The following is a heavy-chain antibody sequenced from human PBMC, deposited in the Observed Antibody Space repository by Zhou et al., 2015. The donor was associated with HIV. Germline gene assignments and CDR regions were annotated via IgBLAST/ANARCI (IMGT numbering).Heavy chain of an antibody. J-gene: IGHJ4*02. CDR1: GFIFNDYY. CDR2: ISSSSSYI. V-gene: IGHV3-11*06. CDR3: ARGSGGYDWVPRGFDY. Sequence: VQLVESGGGLVQPGGSLRLSCAASGFIFNDYYMTWIRQAPGKGLEWISYISSSSSYIYYADSVKGRFTISRDNAKNSLYLQMNSLRAEDTAVYYCARGSGGYDWVPRGFDYWGQGTLVTVSS. D-gene: IGHD5-12*01.